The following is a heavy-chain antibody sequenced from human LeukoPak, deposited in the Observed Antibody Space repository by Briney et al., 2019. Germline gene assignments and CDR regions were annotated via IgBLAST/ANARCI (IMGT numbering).Heavy chain of an antibody. V-gene: IGHV5-51*01. CDR1: GYSFTSYW. Sequence: GESLKISCKGSGYSFTSYWIGWVRQMPGKGLEWMGIIYPGDSDTRYRPSFQGQVTISADKSISTAYLQWSSLKASDTAMYYCARLPPDYYGSGSYYLYYYYMDVWGKGTTVTVSS. J-gene: IGHJ6*03. CDR2: IYPGDSDT. D-gene: IGHD3-10*01. CDR3: ARLPPDYYGSGSYYLYYYYMDV.